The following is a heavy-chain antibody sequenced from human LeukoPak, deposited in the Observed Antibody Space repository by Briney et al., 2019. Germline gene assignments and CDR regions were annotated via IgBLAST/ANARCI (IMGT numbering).Heavy chain of an antibody. CDR1: GYTFTGYY. J-gene: IGHJ6*03. V-gene: IGHV1-2*02. CDR2: INPNSGGT. CDR3: ARRTSGYYPESPYYSYYYMDV. Sequence: ASVKVSCKTSGYTFTGYYMHWVRQAPGQGLEWMGWINPNSGGTNYAQKFQGRVTMTRDTSISTAYMELSRLRSDDTAVYYCARRTSGYYPESPYYSYYYMDVWGKGTTVTVSS. D-gene: IGHD3-22*01.